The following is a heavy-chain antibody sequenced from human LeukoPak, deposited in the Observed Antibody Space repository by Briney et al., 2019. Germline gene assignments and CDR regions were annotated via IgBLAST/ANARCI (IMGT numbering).Heavy chain of an antibody. CDR1: GLTVSSYS. V-gene: IGHV3-48*02. CDR2: ISSSSSTI. J-gene: IGHJ4*02. D-gene: IGHD1-26*01. CDR3: ARDRYVGTTTAGDSDS. Sequence: GGSLRLSCAASGLTVSSYSMNWVRQAPGKGLEWVSYISSSSSTIYYADSVKGRFTISRDNAKNSLYLQMNSLRDEDTAVYYCARDRYVGTTTAGDSDSWGQGTLVTVSS.